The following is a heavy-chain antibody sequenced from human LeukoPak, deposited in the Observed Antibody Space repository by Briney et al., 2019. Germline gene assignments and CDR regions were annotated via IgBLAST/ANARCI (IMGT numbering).Heavy chain of an antibody. J-gene: IGHJ4*02. Sequence: GASVKVSCKASGGTFSSYAISWVRQAPGKGLEWVGGIIPIFGTANYAQKFQGRVTITADESTSTAYMELSSLRSEDTAVCYCARLRAALDYWGQGTLVTVSS. D-gene: IGHD2-2*01. V-gene: IGHV1-69*13. CDR1: GGTFSSYA. CDR3: ARLRAALDY. CDR2: IIPIFGTA.